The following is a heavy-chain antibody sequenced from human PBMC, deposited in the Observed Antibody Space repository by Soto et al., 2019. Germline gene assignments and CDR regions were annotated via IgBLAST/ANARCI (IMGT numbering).Heavy chain of an antibody. Sequence: PGGSLRLSCAASGFTFSDYAMHWVRQAPGKGLEYVSAISSNGGSTYYANSVKGRFTISRDNSKNTLYLQMNSLRAEDTAVYYCAYSRNPFDYWGQGTLVTVSS. CDR1: GFTFSDYA. CDR3: AYSRNPFDY. CDR2: ISSNGGST. D-gene: IGHD6-13*01. J-gene: IGHJ4*02. V-gene: IGHV3-64*01.